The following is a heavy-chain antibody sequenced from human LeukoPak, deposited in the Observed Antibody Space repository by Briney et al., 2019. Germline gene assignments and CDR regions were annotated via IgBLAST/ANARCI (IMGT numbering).Heavy chain of an antibody. D-gene: IGHD2-15*01. CDR3: ARGRVAAPKYYFDY. Sequence: PSETLSLTCAVTGVSFSDSYWSWIRQPPGKGLEWIGEITHSGSSKYNASLKTRVTISVDTSTNQFSLRMNSVTAADTALYYCARGRVAAPKYYFDYWGQGTLVTVSS. J-gene: IGHJ4*02. CDR2: ITHSGSS. CDR1: GVSFSDSY. V-gene: IGHV4-34*01.